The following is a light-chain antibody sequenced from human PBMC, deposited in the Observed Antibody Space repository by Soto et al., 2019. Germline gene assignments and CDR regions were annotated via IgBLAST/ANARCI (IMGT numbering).Light chain of an antibody. Sequence: EIVLTQSPATLSLSPGERATLSCRASQSVSSYLAWYQQKPGQAPRLLIYDASTRATGIPARFSGSGSGTDFTLTITSLEPEDFAVYYCQQFGNSPITFGQGTRLEI. CDR2: DAS. V-gene: IGKV3-11*01. CDR3: QQFGNSPIT. CDR1: QSVSSY. J-gene: IGKJ5*01.